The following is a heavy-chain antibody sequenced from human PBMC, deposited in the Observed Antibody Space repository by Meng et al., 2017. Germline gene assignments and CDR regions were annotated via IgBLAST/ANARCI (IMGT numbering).Heavy chain of an antibody. CDR1: GGSVSSGSYY. CDR3: ARGLTYYYDSSGYYFDY. V-gene: IGHV4-61*01. D-gene: IGHD3-22*01. CDR2: IYYSGST. J-gene: IGHJ4*02. Sequence: QVQLQESGPGLVRPSETLSLTCTVSGGSVSSGSYYWSWIRQPPGKGPEWIGYIYYSGSTNYNPSLKSRVTISVDTSKNQFSLKLSSVTAADTAVYYCARGLTYYYDSSGYYFDYWGQGTLVTVSS.